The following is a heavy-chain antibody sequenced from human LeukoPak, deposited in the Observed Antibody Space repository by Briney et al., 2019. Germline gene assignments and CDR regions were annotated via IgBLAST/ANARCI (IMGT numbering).Heavy chain of an antibody. CDR2: INSDGSST. Sequence: GSLRLSCAAPGFTFSSYWMHWVRQAPGKGLVWVSRINSDGSSTGYADSVKGRFTISRDNAKNTLYLQMNSLRAEDTAVYYCASQTYSSSCYYWGQGTLVTVSS. CDR1: GFTFSSYW. J-gene: IGHJ4*02. CDR3: ASQTYSSSCYY. D-gene: IGHD6-13*01. V-gene: IGHV3-74*01.